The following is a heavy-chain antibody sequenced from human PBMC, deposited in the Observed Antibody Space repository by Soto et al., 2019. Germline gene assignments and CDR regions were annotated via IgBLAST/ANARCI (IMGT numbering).Heavy chain of an antibody. CDR2: IIPIFGTA. J-gene: IGHJ6*02. Sequence: SVKVSCKASGGTFSSYAISWVRQAPGQGLEWMGGIIPIFGTANYAQKFQGRVTITADESTSTAYMELSSLRSEDTAVYYCASQLTTMPGDYYGMDVWGQGTTVTVSS. CDR3: ASQLTTMPGDYYGMDV. CDR1: GGTFSSYA. V-gene: IGHV1-69*13. D-gene: IGHD4-17*01.